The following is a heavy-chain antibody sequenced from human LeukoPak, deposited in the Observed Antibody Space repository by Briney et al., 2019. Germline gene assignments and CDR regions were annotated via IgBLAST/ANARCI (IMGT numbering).Heavy chain of an antibody. CDR1: GGSFSGYY. V-gene: IGHV4-34*01. Sequence: SETLSLTCAVYGGSFSGYYWSWIRQPPGKGLEWIGEINHSGSTNYNPSLKSRVTISVDTSKNQFSLKLSSVTAADTAVYYCARHAGCSSTSCYFLGNKRNYFDYWGQGTLVTVSS. D-gene: IGHD2-2*01. CDR3: ARHAGCSSTSCYFLGNKRNYFDY. J-gene: IGHJ4*02. CDR2: INHSGST.